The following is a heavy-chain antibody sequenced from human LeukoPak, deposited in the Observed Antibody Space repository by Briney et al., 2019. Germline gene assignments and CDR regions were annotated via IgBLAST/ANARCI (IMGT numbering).Heavy chain of an antibody. CDR2: INPNSGGT. Sequence: GASVKVSCKASGYTFTGYYMHWVRQAPGQGVEWMGWINPNSGGTNYAQKFQGRVTMTRDTSISTAYMELSRLRSDDTAVYYCARELCSGGSCYFYNYYYGMDVWGQGTTVTVSS. CDR3: ARELCSGGSCYFYNYYYGMDV. D-gene: IGHD2-15*01. V-gene: IGHV1-2*02. J-gene: IGHJ6*02. CDR1: GYTFTGYY.